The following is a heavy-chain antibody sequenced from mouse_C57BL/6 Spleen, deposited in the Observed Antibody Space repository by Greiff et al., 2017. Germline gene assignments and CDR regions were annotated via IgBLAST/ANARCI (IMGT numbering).Heavy chain of an antibody. Sequence: VQLQQSGPELVKPGASVKISCKASGYAFSSSWMNWVKQRPGKGLEWIGRIYPGDGDTNYNGKFKGKATLTADKSSSTAYMQLSSLTSEDSAVYFCANYYGSSYGCDDGGQGTTLTVSS. CDR2: IYPGDGDT. CDR3: ANYYGSSYGCDD. J-gene: IGHJ2*01. CDR1: GYAFSSSW. V-gene: IGHV1-82*01. D-gene: IGHD1-1*01.